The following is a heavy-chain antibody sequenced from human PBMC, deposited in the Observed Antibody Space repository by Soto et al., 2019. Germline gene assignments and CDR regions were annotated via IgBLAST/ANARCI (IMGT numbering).Heavy chain of an antibody. CDR1: GGSITTGGRY. CDR3: AQALVFTGGDGFDI. D-gene: IGHD1-1*01. V-gene: IGHV4-31*02. J-gene: IGHJ3*02. Sequence: QVRLQEWGPGLVKPSQTLSLKCSVSGGSITTGGRYWSWIRQLPGKGLEWIGDIYYSGNTYYNASLKSRVPISVEAAKNQLSLKLSSVTAADTAVYYCAQALVFTGGDGFDIWGQGRLVTVSS. CDR2: IYYSGNT.